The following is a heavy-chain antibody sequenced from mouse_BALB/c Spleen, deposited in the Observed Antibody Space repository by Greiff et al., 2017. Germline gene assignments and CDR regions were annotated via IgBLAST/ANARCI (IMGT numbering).Heavy chain of an antibody. Sequence: QVQLQQSGPGLVAPSQSLSITCTVSGFSLTSYDISWIRQPPGKGLEWLGVIWTGGGTNYNSAFMSRLSIRKDNSKSQVFLKMSSLQTDDTAIYYCVRDRDYWGQGTSVTVSS. V-gene: IGHV2-9-2*01. CDR1: GFSLTSYD. CDR3: VRDRDY. J-gene: IGHJ4*01. CDR2: IWTGGGT.